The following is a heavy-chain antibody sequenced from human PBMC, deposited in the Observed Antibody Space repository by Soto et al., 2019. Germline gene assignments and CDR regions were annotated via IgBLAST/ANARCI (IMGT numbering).Heavy chain of an antibody. CDR2: IIPILGIA. CDR3: AQTLLWFGELSTVDY. J-gene: IGHJ4*02. D-gene: IGHD3-10*01. Sequence: QVQLVQSGAEVKKPGSSVKVSCKASGGTFSSYTISWVRQAPGQGLEWMGRIIPILGIANYAQKFQGRVTITADKSTSTAYMELRSLRSEDTAVYYCAQTLLWFGELSTVDYWGQGTLVTVSS. CDR1: GGTFSSYT. V-gene: IGHV1-69*02.